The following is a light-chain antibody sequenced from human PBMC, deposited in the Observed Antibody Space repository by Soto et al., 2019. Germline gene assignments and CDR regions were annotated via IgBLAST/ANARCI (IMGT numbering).Light chain of an antibody. CDR2: DAS. CDR3: QQYGSSPIT. J-gene: IGKJ5*01. V-gene: IGKV3-20*01. CDR1: QSVSSN. Sequence: EIVMTQSPVTLSVSPGGRATLSCRASQSVSSNLAWYQQKPGQAPRLLIYDASNRATGIPARFSGSGSGTDFTLTISRLEPEDFAVYYCQQYGSSPITFGQGTRLEIK.